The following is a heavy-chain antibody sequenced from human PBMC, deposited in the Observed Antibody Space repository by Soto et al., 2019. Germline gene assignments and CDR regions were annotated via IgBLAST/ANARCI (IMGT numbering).Heavy chain of an antibody. CDR3: ARVSGYSSSWYAYYYYYGMDV. J-gene: IGHJ6*02. CDR2: IIPIFGTA. CDR1: GGTFSSYA. V-gene: IGHV1-69*01. D-gene: IGHD6-13*01. Sequence: QVQLVQSGAEVKKPGSSVKVSCKASGGTFSSYAISWVRQAPGQGLEWMGGIIPIFGTANYAQKFQGRVTITADESTSTAYMELSSLRSEDTAVYYCARVSGYSSSWYAYYYYYGMDVWGQETTVTVSS.